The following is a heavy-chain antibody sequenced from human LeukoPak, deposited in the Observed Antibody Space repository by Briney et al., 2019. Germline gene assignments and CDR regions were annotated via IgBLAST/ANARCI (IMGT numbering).Heavy chain of an antibody. Sequence: GESLKISCKGSGYSFSNYYIDWVRQMPGKGLEWMGVMYPGGSDIRYSPSFQGQVTISADKSIDTAYLQWSSLKTSDSAMYHCASRTGSYYPFDSWGQGTLVTVSS. CDR2: MYPGGSDI. V-gene: IGHV5-51*01. J-gene: IGHJ4*02. D-gene: IGHD1-26*01. CDR3: ASRTGSYYPFDS. CDR1: GYSFSNYY.